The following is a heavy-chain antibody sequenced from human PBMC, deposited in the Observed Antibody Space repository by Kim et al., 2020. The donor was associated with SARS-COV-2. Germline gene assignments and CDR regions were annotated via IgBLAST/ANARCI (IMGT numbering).Heavy chain of an antibody. J-gene: IGHJ4*02. CDR3: ARRGSGWGDYFDY. V-gene: IGHV4-59*01. D-gene: IGHD6-19*01. Sequence: YNPSLKSRVTISVDTSKNQFSLKLSSVTAADTAVDYCARRGSGWGDYFDYWGQGTLVTVSS.